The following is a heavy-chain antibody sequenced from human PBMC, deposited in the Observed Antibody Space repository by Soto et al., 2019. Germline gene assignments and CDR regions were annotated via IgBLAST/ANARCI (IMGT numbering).Heavy chain of an antibody. Sequence: QVQLVQYGAEVKNPGASVKVSCKTSGYTCTSSGSSWVRPAPGQVLEWMGWLSTYNGNTQYAQTLQGRVTMTTDTSTSTAYMERRSLRSDDTAWFYCAREMVRGVGSDYWGQVTLVTVSS. CDR2: LSTYNGNT. J-gene: IGHJ4*02. V-gene: IGHV1-18*01. D-gene: IGHD3-10*01. CDR3: AREMVRGVGSDY. CDR1: GYTCTSSG.